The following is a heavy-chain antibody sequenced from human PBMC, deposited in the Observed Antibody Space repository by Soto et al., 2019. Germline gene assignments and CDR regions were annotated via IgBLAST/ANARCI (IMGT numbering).Heavy chain of an antibody. Sequence: VQLVQSGAEVKKPGSSVKVSCKASGGTFSSYAISWVRQAPGQGLEWMGGIIPIFGTANYAQKFQGRVTITADESTSTAYMELSSLRSEDTAVYYCARGLLPPTNPAEDCSSTSCYWFAPWGQGTLVTVSS. V-gene: IGHV1-69*01. CDR2: IIPIFGTA. D-gene: IGHD2-2*01. CDR3: ARGLLPPTNPAEDCSSTSCYWFAP. J-gene: IGHJ5*02. CDR1: GGTFSSYA.